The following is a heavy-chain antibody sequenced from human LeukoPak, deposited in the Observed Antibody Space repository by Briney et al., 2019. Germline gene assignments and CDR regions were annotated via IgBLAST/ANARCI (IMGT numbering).Heavy chain of an antibody. CDR2: IYPGDSDT. J-gene: IGHJ3*02. Sequence: GESLKISCKGSGYSFTTYWIGWVRQMPGKGLEWMGIIYPGDSDTRYSPSFQGQVTISADKSISTAYLQWSSLKASDTATYYCARRTRRNYYDSSGDAFDIWGQGTMVTVSS. V-gene: IGHV5-51*01. CDR3: ARRTRRNYYDSSGDAFDI. CDR1: GYSFTTYW. D-gene: IGHD3-22*01.